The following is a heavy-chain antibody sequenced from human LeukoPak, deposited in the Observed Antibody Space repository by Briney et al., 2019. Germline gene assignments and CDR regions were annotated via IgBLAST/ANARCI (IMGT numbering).Heavy chain of an antibody. V-gene: IGHV3-21*01. D-gene: IGHD6-13*01. CDR2: ISSSSSHI. CDR1: GFTFSSYS. J-gene: IGHJ4*02. CDR3: ARVPYSSSWLTDY. Sequence: PGGSLRLSCAASGFTFSSYSMNWVRQAPGKGLEWVSSISSSSSHIYYADSVKGRFTISRDNAKNSLYLQMNSLRAEDTAVCYCARVPYSSSWLTDYWGQGTLVTVSS.